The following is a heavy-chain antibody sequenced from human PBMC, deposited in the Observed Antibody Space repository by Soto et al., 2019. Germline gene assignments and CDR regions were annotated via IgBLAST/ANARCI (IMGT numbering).Heavy chain of an antibody. CDR3: AKGKISSGWLLDN. D-gene: IGHD6-19*01. CDR2: ISGSGGST. V-gene: IGHV3-23*01. CDR1: GFTFSRYF. J-gene: IGHJ4*02. Sequence: EVQLLESGGGLVQPGGSLRLPCAASGFTFSRYFMSWVRQDPGKGLEWVAGISGSGGSTYHAESVKGRFTISRDNSKNTLDLQMNSLRAEDTAIYYCAKGKISSGWLLDNWGQGTLVTVSS.